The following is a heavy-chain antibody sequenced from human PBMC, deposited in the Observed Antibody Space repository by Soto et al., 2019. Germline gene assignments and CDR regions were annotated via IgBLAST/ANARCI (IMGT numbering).Heavy chain of an antibody. CDR1: GGTFSSYT. CDR2: IIPILAIA. Sequence: SVKVSCKASGGTFSSYTFSWVRQAPGQGLEWMGRIIPILAIAKYAQKFQGRVTITADKSTSTAYMELSSLRSEDTAVYYCARAPPDYDSSGPIDYWGQGTLVTVSS. V-gene: IGHV1-69*02. CDR3: ARAPPDYDSSGPIDY. J-gene: IGHJ4*02. D-gene: IGHD3-22*01.